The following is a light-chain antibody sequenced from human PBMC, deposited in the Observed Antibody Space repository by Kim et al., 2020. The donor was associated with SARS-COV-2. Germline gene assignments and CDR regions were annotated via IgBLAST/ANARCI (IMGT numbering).Light chain of an antibody. Sequence: ALGQQVRITCQGASLRSYYASWYQQKPGQAPVLVIYGKNNRPSGIPDRFSGSSSGNTASLTITGAQAEDEADYYCNSRDSSGNHLVFGGGTQLTVL. CDR1: SLRSYY. CDR2: GKN. V-gene: IGLV3-19*01. J-gene: IGLJ2*01. CDR3: NSRDSSGNHLV.